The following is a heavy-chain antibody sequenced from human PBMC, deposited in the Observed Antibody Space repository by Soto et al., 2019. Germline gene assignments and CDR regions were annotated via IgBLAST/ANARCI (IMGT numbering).Heavy chain of an antibody. Sequence: EVQLVESGGGLVQPGGSLRLSCVASGFTFSSYWMHWVRQVPGKEPVWVSFIDSYGSSTKYADSVRGRFTIPRDNAKNTLYLLMNSLRVEDTAVYYCVRGLGNSDHWGQGTLVTVSS. CDR3: VRGLGNSDH. V-gene: IGHV3-74*03. CDR2: IDSYGSST. J-gene: IGHJ4*02. CDR1: GFTFSSYW.